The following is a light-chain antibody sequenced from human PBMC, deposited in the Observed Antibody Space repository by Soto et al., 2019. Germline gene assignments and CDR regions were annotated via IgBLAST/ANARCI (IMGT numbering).Light chain of an antibody. CDR2: GES. V-gene: IGKV3-20*01. CDR1: QSVNNNF. CDR3: QHYVTYPLT. J-gene: IGKJ4*01. Sequence: DIGLTQSPGTLSLSPGERATLSCMASQSVNNNFLSWYQQKPGQAPRLLIYGESSRATGIPARFSCSGSGTDFTLTINRLDPEDFAVYYCQHYVTYPLTFGGGTKVEIK.